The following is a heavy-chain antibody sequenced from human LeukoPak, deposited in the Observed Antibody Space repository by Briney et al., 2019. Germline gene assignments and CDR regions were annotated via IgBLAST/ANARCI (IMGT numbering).Heavy chain of an antibody. CDR2: IYTSGST. D-gene: IGHD2-2*01. Sequence: SETLSLTCTVSGGSISSGGYYWSWIRQPAGKGLEWIGRIYTSGSTNYNPSLKSRVTISVDTSKNQFSLKLSSVTAADTAVYYCARKAGYCSSTSCYYYYYYYMDVWGKGTTVTVSS. CDR3: ARKAGYCSSTSCYYYYYYYMDV. V-gene: IGHV4-61*02. J-gene: IGHJ6*03. CDR1: GGSISSGGYY.